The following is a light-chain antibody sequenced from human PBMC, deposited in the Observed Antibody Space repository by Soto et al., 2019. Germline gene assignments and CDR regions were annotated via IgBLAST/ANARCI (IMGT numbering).Light chain of an antibody. J-gene: IGKJ1*01. Sequence: DIQMTQSPSTLSASVGDRVTITCRASQSINTWLAWFQQKPGKAPKLQIYKASTLKSGVPSRFSGSGSGTDFTLTISSLQPEDFATYYCQQSYSTPWTFGQGTKVDIK. CDR3: QQSYSTPWT. CDR2: KAS. V-gene: IGKV1-5*03. CDR1: QSINTW.